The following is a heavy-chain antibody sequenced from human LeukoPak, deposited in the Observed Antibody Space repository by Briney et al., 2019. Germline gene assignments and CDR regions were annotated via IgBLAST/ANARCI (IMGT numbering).Heavy chain of an antibody. V-gene: IGHV4-34*01. CDR2: INHSGST. D-gene: IGHD3-10*01. J-gene: IGHJ4*02. Sequence: PSETLSLTCAVYGGSFSGYYWSWIRQPPGKGLEWIGEINHSGSTNYNPSLKSRVTISVDTSKNQFSLKLSSVTAADTAVYYCARVGVRGVNYWGQETLVTVSS. CDR3: ARVGVRGVNY. CDR1: GGSFSGYY.